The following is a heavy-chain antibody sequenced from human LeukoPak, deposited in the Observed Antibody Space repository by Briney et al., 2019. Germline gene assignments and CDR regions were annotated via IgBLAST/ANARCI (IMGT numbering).Heavy chain of an antibody. CDR2: IRYDGSNK. V-gene: IGHV3-30*02. J-gene: IGHJ4*02. D-gene: IGHD3-10*01. Sequence: GGSLRLSCAASGFTFSSYGMHWVRQAPGKGLEWLAFIRYDGSNKYYAYSVKCRFTISRDNSKNTLYLQMNSLRAEDTAVYYCAKDRMVRGVKYYFDYWGQGTLVTVSS. CDR1: GFTFSSYG. CDR3: AKDRMVRGVKYYFDY.